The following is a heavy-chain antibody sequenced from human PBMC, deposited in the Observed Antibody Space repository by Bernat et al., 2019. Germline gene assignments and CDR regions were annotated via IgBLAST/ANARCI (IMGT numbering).Heavy chain of an antibody. J-gene: IGHJ3*02. Sequence: QVQLVQSGAEVKKPGASVKVSCKVSGYTLTELSMHWVRQAPGKGLEWMGGFDPEDGETIYAQKFPGIGTMTENTSTDTAYMELSSLRSEDTAVYYGATGGITMVRGVRYAFDIWGQGTMVTVSS. V-gene: IGHV1-24*01. CDR3: ATGGITMVRGVRYAFDI. CDR1: GYTLTELS. D-gene: IGHD3-10*01. CDR2: FDPEDGET.